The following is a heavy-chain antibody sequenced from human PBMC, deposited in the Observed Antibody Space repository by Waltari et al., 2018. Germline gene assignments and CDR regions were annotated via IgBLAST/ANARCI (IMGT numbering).Heavy chain of an antibody. V-gene: IGHV4-61*02. D-gene: IGHD6-13*01. J-gene: IGHJ6*03. CDR3: ARAGAAAGYYYYYYMDV. CDR1: GFSLSTSGVG. Sequence: KESGPTLVKPTQTLTLTCTFSGFSLSTSGVGVGWIRQPPGKALEWIGRIYTSGSTNYNPSLKSRVTMSVDTSKNQFSLKLSSVTAADTAVYYCARAGAAAGYYYYYYMDVWGKGTTVTVSS. CDR2: IYTSGST.